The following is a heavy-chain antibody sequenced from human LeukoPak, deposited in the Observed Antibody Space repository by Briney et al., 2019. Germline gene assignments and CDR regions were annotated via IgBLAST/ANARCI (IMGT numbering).Heavy chain of an antibody. CDR3: ATEHCSSTSCYLTPFDY. CDR1: GGTFSSYA. CDR2: IIPIFGTA. V-gene: IGHV1-69*13. J-gene: IGHJ4*02. Sequence: SVKVSCKASGGTFSSYAISWVRQAPGQGLEWMGGIIPIFGTANYAQKFQGRVTITADESTSTAYMELSSLRSEDTAVYYCATEHCSSTSCYLTPFDYWGQGTLVTVSS. D-gene: IGHD2-2*01.